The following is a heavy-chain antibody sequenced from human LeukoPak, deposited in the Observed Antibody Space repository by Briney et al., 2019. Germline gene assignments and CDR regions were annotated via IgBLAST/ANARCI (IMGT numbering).Heavy chain of an antibody. Sequence: SETLSLTCVIYGASFSDYYWSRIRQPPGKGLEWIGEIHHSVGTKYNPSLKSRVTISADTSKNQFSLNLSSVTAADTAVYYCAKIIWFDPWGEGTLVTVSS. CDR1: GASFSDYY. CDR3: AKIIWFDP. V-gene: IGHV4-34*01. CDR2: IHHSVGT. J-gene: IGHJ5*02.